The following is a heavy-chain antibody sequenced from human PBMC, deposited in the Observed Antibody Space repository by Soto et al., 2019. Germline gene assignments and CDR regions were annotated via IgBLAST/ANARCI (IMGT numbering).Heavy chain of an antibody. CDR3: ERGMGYYYYYGMDV. CDR1: GFTFSSYG. CDR2: IWYDGSNK. J-gene: IGHJ6*02. V-gene: IGHV3-33*01. Sequence: QVQLVESGGGVVQPGRSLRLSCAASGFTFSSYGMHWVRQAPGKGLEWVGVIWYDGSNKYYADSVKGRFTISRDNSKNTLYLQMNSLRAEDTAVYYCERGMGYYYYYGMDVWGQGTTVTVSS.